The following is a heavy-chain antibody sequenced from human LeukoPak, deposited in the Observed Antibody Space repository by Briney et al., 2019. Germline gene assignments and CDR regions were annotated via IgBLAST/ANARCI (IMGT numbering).Heavy chain of an antibody. Sequence: GGSLRLSCAASGFTFSSYAMSWVRQAPGKGLEWVSAISGSGGSTYYADSVKGRFTISRDNSKNTLYLQMNSLRAEDTTVYYCGSGSYYFVLGYWGQGTLVTVSS. J-gene: IGHJ4*02. CDR3: GSGSYYFVLGY. CDR1: GFTFSSYA. D-gene: IGHD1-26*01. CDR2: ISGSGGST. V-gene: IGHV3-23*01.